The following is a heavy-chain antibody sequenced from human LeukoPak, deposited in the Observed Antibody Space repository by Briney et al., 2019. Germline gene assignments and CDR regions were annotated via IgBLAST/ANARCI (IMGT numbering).Heavy chain of an antibody. CDR1: GFTFSSYE. CDR3: AKWDGVVVTARYFDY. J-gene: IGHJ4*02. Sequence: GGSLRLSCAASGFTFSSYEMNWVRQAPGKGLEWVSYISSSGSTIYYADSVKGRFTISRDNSKNTLYLQMNSLRAEDTAVYYCAKWDGVVVTARYFDYWGQGTLVTVSS. CDR2: ISSSGSTI. D-gene: IGHD2-21*02. V-gene: IGHV3-48*03.